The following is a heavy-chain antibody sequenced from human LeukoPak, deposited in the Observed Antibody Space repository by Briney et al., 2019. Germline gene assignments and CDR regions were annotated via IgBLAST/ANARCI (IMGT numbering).Heavy chain of an antibody. CDR1: GFTFSSYS. Sequence: GGSLTLSCAASGFTFSSYSMNWVRQAPGKGLECVSSINSSSSYIYYADSVKGRFTISRENAKNSLYLQMNSLRAEDTAVYYCARDYCSSTSCYLYYYYYMDVWGKGTTVTVPS. D-gene: IGHD2-2*01. CDR3: ARDYCSSTSCYLYYYYYMDV. J-gene: IGHJ6*03. V-gene: IGHV3-21*01. CDR2: INSSSSYI.